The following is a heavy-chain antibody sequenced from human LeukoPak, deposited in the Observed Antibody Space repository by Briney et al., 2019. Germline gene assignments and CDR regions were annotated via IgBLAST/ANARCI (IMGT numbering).Heavy chain of an antibody. J-gene: IGHJ4*02. CDR3: ARDDGSATMGFDS. Sequence: ASVKVSCKASGYSFSSFGITWVRQAPGQGLEWMGWISAYTGNAEYAQKFQGRVTLTTDTSTNTAYMELGSLMSDDTAVYYCARDDGSATMGFDSWGQGTLVTVSS. CDR1: GYSFSSFG. D-gene: IGHD1-26*01. CDR2: ISAYTGNA. V-gene: IGHV1-18*01.